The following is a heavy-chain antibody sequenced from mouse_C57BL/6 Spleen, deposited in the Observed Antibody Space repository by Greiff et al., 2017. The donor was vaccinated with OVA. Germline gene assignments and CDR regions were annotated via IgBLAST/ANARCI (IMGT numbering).Heavy chain of an antibody. V-gene: IGHV3-1*01. CDR1: GYSITSGYD. CDR3: ARDGEPHWYFDV. CDR2: ISYSGST. J-gene: IGHJ1*03. Sequence: ESGPGMVKPSQSLSLTCTVTGYSITSGYDWHWIRHFPGNKLEWMGYISYSGSTNYNPSLKSRISITHDTSKNHFFLKLNSVTTEDTATYYCARDGEPHWYFDVWGTGTTVTVSS.